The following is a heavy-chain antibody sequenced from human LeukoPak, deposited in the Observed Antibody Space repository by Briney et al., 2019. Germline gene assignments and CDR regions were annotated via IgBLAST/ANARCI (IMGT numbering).Heavy chain of an antibody. CDR3: AKDRYSGSPYFFDY. J-gene: IGHJ4*02. CDR2: FSGSGNNT. V-gene: IGHV3-23*01. CDR1: GFTFXSYX. D-gene: IGHD1-26*01. Sequence: LXLSXAASGFTFXSYXMSWVRQAPGKXLEXXXGFSGSGNNTYYADFVKGRFTISRDNAKNTLYLQMNSLRAEDTAVYFCAKDRYSGSPYFFDYWGQGTLVTVSS.